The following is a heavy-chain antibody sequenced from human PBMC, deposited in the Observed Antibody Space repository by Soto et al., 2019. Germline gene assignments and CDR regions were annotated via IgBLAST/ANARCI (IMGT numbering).Heavy chain of an antibody. CDR2: IYHSGST. J-gene: IGHJ6*02. CDR3: ARDQRHYYDSSGYYKYYYYDGMDV. V-gene: IGHV4-4*02. CDR1: GGSISSSNW. Sequence: SETLSLTCAVSGGSISSSNWWSWVRQPPGKGLEWIGEIYHSGSTNYNPSLKSRVTISVDKSKNQFSLKLSSVTASDTAVYYCARDQRHYYDSSGYYKYYYYDGMDVWGQGTTVTVSS. D-gene: IGHD3-22*01.